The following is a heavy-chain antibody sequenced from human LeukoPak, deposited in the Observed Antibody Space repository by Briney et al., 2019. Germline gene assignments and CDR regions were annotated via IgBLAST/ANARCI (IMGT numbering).Heavy chain of an antibody. J-gene: IGHJ4*02. CDR3: ARQVGAMRFDY. CDR1: GGSISSYY. D-gene: IGHD1-26*01. Sequence: SETLSLTCVVSGGSISSYYWSWIRQPPGKGLECIGYVHDSGNTNYNPSLKGRVTISVDTSKNQFSLNLTSVTAADMAVYYCARQVGAMRFDYWGQGILVTVSS. CDR2: VHDSGNT. V-gene: IGHV4-59*08.